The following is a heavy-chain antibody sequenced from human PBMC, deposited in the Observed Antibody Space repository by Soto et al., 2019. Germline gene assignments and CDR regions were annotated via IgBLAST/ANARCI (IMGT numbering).Heavy chain of an antibody. J-gene: IGHJ3*02. V-gene: IGHV1-8*01. CDR2: MNPNSGNT. CDR1: GYTFTSYD. Sequence: GASVKVSCKASGYTFTSYDINWVRQATGQGLEWMGWMNPNSGNTGYAQKFQGRVTMTRNTSISTAYMELSSLRSEDTAVYYCARGGYCGGDCYYDAFDIWGQGTMVTVSS. D-gene: IGHD2-21*01. CDR3: ARGGYCGGDCYYDAFDI.